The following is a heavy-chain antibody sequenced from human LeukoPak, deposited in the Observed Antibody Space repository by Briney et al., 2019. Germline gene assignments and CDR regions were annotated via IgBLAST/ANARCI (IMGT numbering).Heavy chain of an antibody. J-gene: IGHJ4*02. V-gene: IGHV1-18*04. CDR3: ARNDYGDYVLYFEY. CDR1: GYTFTSYG. CDR2: ISAYNGNT. D-gene: IGHD4-17*01. Sequence: ASVKVSCKASGYTFTSYGISWVRQAPGQGLEWMGWISAYNGNTNYAQKLQGRVTMTTDTSTSTAYMELRSLRSDDTAVYYCARNDYGDYVLYFEYWGQGTLVTVSS.